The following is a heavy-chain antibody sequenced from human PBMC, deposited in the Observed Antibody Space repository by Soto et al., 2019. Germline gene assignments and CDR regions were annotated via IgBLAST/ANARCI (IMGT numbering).Heavy chain of an antibody. J-gene: IGHJ5*02. D-gene: IGHD6-13*01. CDR2: IYYSGST. CDR1: GGSISSSSFH. V-gene: IGHV4-39*01. CDR3: ARRERAAGTDWWFDP. Sequence: QLQLQESGPGLVKPSETLSLTCTVSGGSISSSSFHWGWIRQPPGKGLEWIGSIYYSGSTYYSPSLKSRVTISVDTAKSQFSLKLSSVTAADTAVYYCARRERAAGTDWWFDPWGQGTLVTVSS.